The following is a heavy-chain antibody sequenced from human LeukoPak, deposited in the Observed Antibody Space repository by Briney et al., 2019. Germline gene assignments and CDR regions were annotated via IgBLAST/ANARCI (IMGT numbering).Heavy chain of an antibody. J-gene: IGHJ3*02. CDR1: GYSFTSYW. CDR2: IYPGDADT. Sequence: GESLKISCQGSGYSFTSYWIGGVRQLPGKGREWMGIIYPGDADTRYSTSFQGQATISADKSISTAYLQWSSLKASDTAMYYCARLGDYVDLKNDAFDIWGQGTMVTVCS. V-gene: IGHV5-51*01. CDR3: ARLGDYVDLKNDAFDI. D-gene: IGHD4-17*01.